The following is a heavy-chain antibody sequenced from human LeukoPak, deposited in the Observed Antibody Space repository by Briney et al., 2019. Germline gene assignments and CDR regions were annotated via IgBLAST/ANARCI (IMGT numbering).Heavy chain of an antibody. Sequence: PGGSLRLSCAASGFTFSSYGMHWVRQAPGKGLEWVSVIWYGGSNKYYAESVKGRFTISRDNSKNTLYLQMNSLRAEDTAVYYCAKGGNYGDYGNYYYYYMDVWGKGTTVTVSS. CDR1: GFTFSSYG. V-gene: IGHV3-33*06. CDR3: AKGGNYGDYGNYYYYYMDV. J-gene: IGHJ6*03. D-gene: IGHD4-17*01. CDR2: IWYGGSNK.